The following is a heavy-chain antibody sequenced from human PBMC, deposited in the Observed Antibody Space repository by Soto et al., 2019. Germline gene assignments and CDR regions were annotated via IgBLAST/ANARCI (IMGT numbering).Heavy chain of an antibody. CDR3: AREIQRGAFDY. D-gene: IGHD5-18*01. V-gene: IGHV3-30-3*01. J-gene: IGHJ4*02. CDR1: GFTFSSYA. CDR2: ISYDGSNK. Sequence: QVQLVESGGGVVQPGRSLRLSCAASGFTFSSYAMHWVRQAPGKGLEWVAVISYDGSNKYYADSVKGRFTISRDNSKKTLYLQMNSLRAEDTAVYYCAREIQRGAFDYWGQGTLVTVSS.